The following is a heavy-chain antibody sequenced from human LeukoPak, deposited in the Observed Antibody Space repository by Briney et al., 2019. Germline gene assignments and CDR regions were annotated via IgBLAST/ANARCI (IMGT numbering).Heavy chain of an antibody. CDR1: GFTFDNYG. CDR3: ARVSCSSTSCYMANWFDP. V-gene: IGHV3-20*01. J-gene: IGHJ5*02. Sequence: GGSLRLSCAVSGFTFDNYGMSWVRQAPGKGLEWVSGINWNGGSTGYADSVKGRFTISRDNAKNSLYLQMNSLRVEDTALYHCARVSCSSTSCYMANWFDPWGQGTLVTVSS. CDR2: INWNGGST. D-gene: IGHD2-2*02.